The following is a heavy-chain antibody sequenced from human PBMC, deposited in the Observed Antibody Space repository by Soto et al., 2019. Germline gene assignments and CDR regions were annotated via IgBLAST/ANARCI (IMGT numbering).Heavy chain of an antibody. Sequence: GGSLRLSCAASGFTFSSYAMSWVRQAPGKGLEWVSAISGSGGSTYYADSVKGRFTISRDNSKNTLYLQMNSLRAEDTAVYYCARITFGGVIVAWGQGTLVTVSS. V-gene: IGHV3-23*01. CDR1: GFTFSSYA. CDR2: ISGSGGST. J-gene: IGHJ5*02. CDR3: ARITFGGVIVA. D-gene: IGHD3-16*02.